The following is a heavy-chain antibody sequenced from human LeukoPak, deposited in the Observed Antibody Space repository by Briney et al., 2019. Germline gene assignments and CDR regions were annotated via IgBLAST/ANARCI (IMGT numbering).Heavy chain of an antibody. D-gene: IGHD5-12*01. CDR1: GFTFSDYY. Sequence: MAGGSLRLSCAASGFTFSDYYMSWIRQAPGKGLEWVSYISSSGSTIYYADSVKGRFTISRDNAKNSLYLQMNSLRAEDTAVYYCAKVVRYSGYVVSDFDYWGQGTLVTVSS. CDR3: AKVVRYSGYVVSDFDY. J-gene: IGHJ4*02. V-gene: IGHV3-11*01. CDR2: ISSSGSTI.